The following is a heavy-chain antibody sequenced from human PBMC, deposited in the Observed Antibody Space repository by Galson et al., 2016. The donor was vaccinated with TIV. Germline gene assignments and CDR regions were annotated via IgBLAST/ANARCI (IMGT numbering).Heavy chain of an antibody. CDR1: GFTFSRDA. D-gene: IGHD7-27*01. CDR3: AKDPNWDSGR. V-gene: IGHV3-23*01. Sequence: SLRLSCAGSGFTFSRDAITWVRLAPGKGLEWVCDISGIGDNPHYANSVRGRFTISRDNSKSTVYLDMTGLRVDDTAVYYCAKDPNWDSGRWGQGTLVTVSS. CDR2: ISGIGDNP. J-gene: IGHJ1*01.